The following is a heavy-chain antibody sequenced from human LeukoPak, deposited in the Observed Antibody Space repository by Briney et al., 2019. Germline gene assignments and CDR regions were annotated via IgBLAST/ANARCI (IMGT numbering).Heavy chain of an antibody. Sequence: GGSLRLSCAASGFTFAGYAMSWVRQAPGKGLEWVSTVSGSGGSTYYADSVKGRFAISRDNSKNILYLQMNSLRADDTAVYYCAKGQVVVGATTRGYFDYWGQGTLVSVSS. J-gene: IGHJ4*02. CDR3: AKGQVVVGATTRGYFDY. V-gene: IGHV3-23*01. D-gene: IGHD1-26*01. CDR2: VSGSGGST. CDR1: GFTFAGYA.